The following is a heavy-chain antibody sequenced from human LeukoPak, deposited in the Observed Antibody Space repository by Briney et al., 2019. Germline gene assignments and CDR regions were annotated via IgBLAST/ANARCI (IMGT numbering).Heavy chain of an antibody. CDR1: GGSFSGYY. CDR3: AYTSIVGATGGPYYFDY. Sequence: SETLSLTCAVYGGSFSGYYWSWIRQPPGKGLEWIGEINHSGSTNYNPSLKSRVTISVDTSKNQFSLKLSSVTAADTAVYYCAYTSIVGATGGPYYFDYWGQGTPVTVSS. V-gene: IGHV4-34*01. CDR2: INHSGST. D-gene: IGHD1-26*01. J-gene: IGHJ4*02.